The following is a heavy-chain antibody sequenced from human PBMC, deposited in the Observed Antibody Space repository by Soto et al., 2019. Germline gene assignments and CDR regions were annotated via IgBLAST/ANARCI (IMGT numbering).Heavy chain of an antibody. Sequence: QVQLQQWGAGLLKPWETLSLTCAVYGGSFSGYYWSWIRQPPGKGLEWIGEINHSGSTNYNPSLKSRVTISVDTSKTQFSLKLSSVTAADTAVYFCARGGRGYSSGWYSPPGVRFDYWGQGTLVTVSS. J-gene: IGHJ4*02. CDR3: ARGGRGYSSGWYSPPGVRFDY. CDR2: INHSGST. V-gene: IGHV4-34*01. CDR1: GGSFSGYY. D-gene: IGHD6-19*01.